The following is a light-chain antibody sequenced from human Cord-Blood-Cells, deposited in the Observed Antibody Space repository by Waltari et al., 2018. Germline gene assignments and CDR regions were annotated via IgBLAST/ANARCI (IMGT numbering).Light chain of an antibody. Sequence: EIVLTPSPGTVTLSLGERATLSCRASQSVSSSYLAWYQQKPGQAPRLLIYGASSRATGIPDRFSGSGSGTDFTLTISRLEPVDFAVYYCQQYGSSPPLTFGGGTKVEIK. J-gene: IGKJ4*01. CDR2: GAS. V-gene: IGKV3-20*01. CDR1: QSVSSSY. CDR3: QQYGSSPPLT.